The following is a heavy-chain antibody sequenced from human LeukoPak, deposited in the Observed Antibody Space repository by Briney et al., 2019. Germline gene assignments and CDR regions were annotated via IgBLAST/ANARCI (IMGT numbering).Heavy chain of an antibody. J-gene: IGHJ4*02. CDR1: GVSISSDY. D-gene: IGHD4/OR15-4a*01. V-gene: IGHV4-59*01. Sequence: SETLSLTCTVSGVSISSDYRTWIRQPPGKGLEWIGYIHYSGSTSYNPSLKSRVTISVDTSKNQFSLKLTSVTSADTAVYYCARDAGATAYWGQGALVTVSS. CDR3: ARDAGATAY. CDR2: IHYSGST.